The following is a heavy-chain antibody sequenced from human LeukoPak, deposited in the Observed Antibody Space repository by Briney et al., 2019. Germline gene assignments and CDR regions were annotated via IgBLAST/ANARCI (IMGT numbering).Heavy chain of an antibody. J-gene: IGHJ4*02. V-gene: IGHV3-48*03. D-gene: IGHD4-17*01. CDR1: GFTFSSYE. Sequence: SGGSLRLSCAASGFTFSSYEMNWVRQAPGKGLEWVSYISSSGSTIYYADSVKGRFTISRDNAKNSLYLQMNSLRAEDTAVYYCAREHDYGDYYFDYWGQGTLVTVSS. CDR2: ISSSGSTI. CDR3: AREHDYGDYYFDY.